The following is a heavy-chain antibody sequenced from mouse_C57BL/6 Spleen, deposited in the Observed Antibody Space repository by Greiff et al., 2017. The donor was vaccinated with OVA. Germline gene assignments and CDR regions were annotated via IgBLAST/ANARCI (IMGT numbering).Heavy chain of an antibody. Sequence: QVQLQQSGAELVRPGASVTLSCKASGYTFTDYEMHWVKQTPVHGLEWIGAIDPETGGTAYNQKFKGKAILTADKSSSTAYMELRSLTSEDSAVYYCTRRGFTTVVWYFDVWGTGTTVTVSS. CDR2: IDPETGGT. V-gene: IGHV1-15*01. CDR1: GYTFTDYE. D-gene: IGHD1-1*01. J-gene: IGHJ1*03. CDR3: TRRGFTTVVWYFDV.